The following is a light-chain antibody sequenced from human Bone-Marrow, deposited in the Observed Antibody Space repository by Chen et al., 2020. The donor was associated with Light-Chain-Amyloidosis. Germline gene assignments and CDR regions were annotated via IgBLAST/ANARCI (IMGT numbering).Light chain of an antibody. CDR1: QSINNF. CDR2: DAS. V-gene: IGKV3-11*01. CDR3: QQRKDWPIT. Sequence: EIVLTQSPATLSLSPGERATLSCRASQSINNFLAWSQQKPGQAPRLLIYDASDRATDIPARSIGSGSGTDFTLTISSLEPEDFAVYYCQQRKDWPITFGQGTRLEIK. J-gene: IGKJ5*01.